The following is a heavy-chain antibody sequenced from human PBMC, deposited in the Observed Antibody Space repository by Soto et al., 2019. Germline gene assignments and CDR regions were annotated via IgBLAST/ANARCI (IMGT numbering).Heavy chain of an antibody. V-gene: IGHV5-51*01. Sequence: EVQLVQSGAEVKKPGESLKISCKGSGYSFTSYWIGWVRQMPGKGLEWMGIIYPGDSDTRYSPSFQGQVSISADKSISTAYLQWSSLKASDTAMYYCARTSAAGKYYYGMDVWGQGTTVTVSS. CDR1: GYSFTSYW. CDR2: IYPGDSDT. J-gene: IGHJ6*02. CDR3: ARTSAAGKYYYGMDV. D-gene: IGHD6-13*01.